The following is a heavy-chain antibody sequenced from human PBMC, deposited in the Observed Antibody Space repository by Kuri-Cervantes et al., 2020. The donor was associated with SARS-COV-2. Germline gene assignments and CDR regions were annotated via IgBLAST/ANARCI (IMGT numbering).Heavy chain of an antibody. J-gene: IGHJ6*02. Sequence: GGSLRLSCAASGFTFRDYYMSWIRQAPGKGLEWVSYISSSGSTIYYADSVKGRFTISRDNSKNTLYLQMNSLRAEDTAVYCCAWAVTKYYYYGMDVWGQGTTVTVSS. CDR1: GFTFRDYY. V-gene: IGHV3-11*04. CDR3: AWAVTKYYYYGMDV. D-gene: IGHD4-17*01. CDR2: ISSSGSTI.